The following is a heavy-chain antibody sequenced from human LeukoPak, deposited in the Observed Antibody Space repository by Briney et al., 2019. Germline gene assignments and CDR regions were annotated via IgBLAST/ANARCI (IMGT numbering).Heavy chain of an antibody. Sequence: ASVKVSCKASGYTFTSNYIHWVRQAPGQGLEWMGMIYPRDGSTSYAQKFQGRVTVTRDTSTSTVHMELSGLRSEDTAVYYCARDQEGLDDWGQGTLVTVSS. CDR1: GYTFTSNY. CDR3: ARDQEGLDD. J-gene: IGHJ4*02. CDR2: IYPRDGST. V-gene: IGHV1-46*01.